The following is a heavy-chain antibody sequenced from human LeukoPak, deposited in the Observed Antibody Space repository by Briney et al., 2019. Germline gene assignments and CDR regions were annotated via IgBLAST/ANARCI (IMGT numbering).Heavy chain of an antibody. D-gene: IGHD2-2*01. Sequence: PGGSLRLSCAASGFTFSSYSMNWVRQAPGKGLEWVSYISSSSSTIYYADSVKGRFTISRDNAKNSLYLQMNSLRAEDTAVYYCARGWGSSIYASAFDIWGQGTMVTISS. CDR2: ISSSSSTI. J-gene: IGHJ3*02. CDR1: GFTFSSYS. V-gene: IGHV3-48*01. CDR3: ARGWGSSIYASAFDI.